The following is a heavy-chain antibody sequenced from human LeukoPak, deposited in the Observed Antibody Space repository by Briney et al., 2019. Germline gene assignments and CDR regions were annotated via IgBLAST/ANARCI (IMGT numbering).Heavy chain of an antibody. Sequence: GGSLRLSCAASGFTFSSYAMSWVRQAPGKGLEWVSSISGSGDSTFYADSVKGRFTISRDNSKNTLYLQMNSLRAEDTAVYYCAKDPGHYDFWSGYLPYFDYWGQGTLVTVSS. CDR1: GFTFSSYA. V-gene: IGHV3-23*01. CDR3: AKDPGHYDFWSGYLPYFDY. CDR2: ISGSGDST. D-gene: IGHD3-3*01. J-gene: IGHJ4*02.